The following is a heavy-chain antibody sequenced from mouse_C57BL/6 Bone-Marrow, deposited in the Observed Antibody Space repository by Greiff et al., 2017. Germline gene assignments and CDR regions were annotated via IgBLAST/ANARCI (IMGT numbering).Heavy chain of an antibody. CDR1: GYTFTSYW. V-gene: IGHV1-55*01. D-gene: IGHD2-14*01. J-gene: IGHJ4*01. CDR3: AREGVRLYYAMDY. Sequence: VQLQQPGAELVKPGASVKMSCKASGYTFTSYWITWVKQRPGQGLEWIGDIYPGSGSTNYNEKFKSQATLTVDTSSSTAYMQLSSLTSEDSAVYYCAREGVRLYYAMDYCGQGTSVTVSS. CDR2: IYPGSGST.